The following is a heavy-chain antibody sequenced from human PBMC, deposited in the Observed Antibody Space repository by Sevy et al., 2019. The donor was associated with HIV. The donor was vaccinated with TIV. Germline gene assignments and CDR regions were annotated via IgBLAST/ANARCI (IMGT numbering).Heavy chain of an antibody. Sequence: GGSLRLSCAASGFTFSSYGMHWVRQAPGKGLEWVAVIWYDGSNKYYADSVKGRFTISRDNSKNTLYLQMNGLRAEDTAVYYCARVARSGVNYYYMDVWGKGTTVTVSS. V-gene: IGHV3-33*01. CDR2: IWYDGSNK. CDR3: ARVARSGVNYYYMDV. CDR1: GFTFSSYG. D-gene: IGHD3-10*01. J-gene: IGHJ6*03.